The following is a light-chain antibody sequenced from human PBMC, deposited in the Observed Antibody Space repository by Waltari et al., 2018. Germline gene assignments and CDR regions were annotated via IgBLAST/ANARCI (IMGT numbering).Light chain of an antibody. CDR2: EGT. J-gene: IGLJ2*01. Sequence: QSALTQPASVSGSPGQSITIPCTGTTSDLGNHDYVSLYQQHPGKAPKLLIYEGTNRPSGVSTRFSGSKSGSTASLTISGLQADDEAHYYCSSYTGGSTLLVFGGGTDLTVL. CDR1: TSDLGNHDY. V-gene: IGLV2-14*01. CDR3: SSYTGGSTLLV.